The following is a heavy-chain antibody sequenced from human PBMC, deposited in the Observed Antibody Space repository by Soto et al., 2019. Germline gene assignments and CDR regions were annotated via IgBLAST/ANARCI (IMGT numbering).Heavy chain of an antibody. CDR3: ARGQDIVVVVAVTSGMDV. Sequence: GGSLRLSCAASGFTFSSYGMHWVRQAPGKGLEWVAVIWYDGSNKYYADSVKGRFTISRDNSKNTLYLQMNSLRAEDTAVYYCARGQDIVVVVAVTSGMDVWGQGTTVTVSS. D-gene: IGHD2-15*01. CDR2: IWYDGSNK. V-gene: IGHV3-33*01. J-gene: IGHJ6*02. CDR1: GFTFSSYG.